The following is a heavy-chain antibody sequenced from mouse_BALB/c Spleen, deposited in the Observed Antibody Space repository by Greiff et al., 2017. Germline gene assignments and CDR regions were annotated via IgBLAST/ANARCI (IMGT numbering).Heavy chain of an antibody. D-gene: IGHD4-1*01. CDR2: ISYSGST. CDR3: ATGTWFAY. CDR1: AYSFTSDYA. V-gene: IGHV3-2*02. J-gene: IGHJ3*01. Sequence: EVKLEESGPGLVNPSHSRSPTCPVPAYSFTSDYAWNWIRQFPGTKLEWMGYISYSGSTSYNPSLKSRISITRDTSKNQFFLQLNSVTTEDTATYYCATGTWFAYWGQGTLVTVSA.